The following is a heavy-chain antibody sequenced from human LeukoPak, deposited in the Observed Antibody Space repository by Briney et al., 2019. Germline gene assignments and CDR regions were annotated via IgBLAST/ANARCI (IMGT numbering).Heavy chain of an antibody. V-gene: IGHV1-2*02. CDR2: INPNSGGT. J-gene: IGHJ3*02. Sequence: ASVKVSCKASGYTFTGYYMHWVRQAPGQGLEWMGWINPNSGGTNYAQKFPGRVTMTRDTSISTAYMELSRLRSDDTAVYYCARVIIAVASDAFDIWGQGTMVTVSS. CDR1: GYTFTGYY. D-gene: IGHD6-19*01. CDR3: ARVIIAVASDAFDI.